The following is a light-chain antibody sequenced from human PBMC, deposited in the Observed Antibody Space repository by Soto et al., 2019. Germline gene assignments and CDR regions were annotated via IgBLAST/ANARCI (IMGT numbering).Light chain of an antibody. Sequence: QSALTQPASVSGSPGQSITISCTGTSSDIGGYNYVSWYQHHPGKAPKLMIYEVSNRPSGVSNRFSGSKSGNTASLTISGLQAEDEADYHCSSYTSRTTFVIFGGGTKLNVL. CDR1: SSDIGGYNY. CDR3: SSYTSRTTFVI. V-gene: IGLV2-14*01. J-gene: IGLJ2*01. CDR2: EVS.